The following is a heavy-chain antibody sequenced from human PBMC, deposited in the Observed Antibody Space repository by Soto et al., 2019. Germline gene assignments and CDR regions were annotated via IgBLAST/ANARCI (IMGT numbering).Heavy chain of an antibody. CDR2: ISGSGEET. D-gene: IGHD3-16*01. CDR3: ARLPGGTAPSPDY. CDR1: GFTFNTYG. V-gene: IGHV3-23*01. J-gene: IGHJ4*02. Sequence: PGGSLRLSCAASGFTFNTYGMHWVRQAPGKGLEWVATISGSGEETYYADSVKGRFTISSDRSKNTLYLQMDSLRAEDAAVYYCARLPGGTAPSPDYWGQGTMVTVSS.